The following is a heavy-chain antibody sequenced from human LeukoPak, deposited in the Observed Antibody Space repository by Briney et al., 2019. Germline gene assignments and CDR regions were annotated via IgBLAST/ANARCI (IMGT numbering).Heavy chain of an antibody. D-gene: IGHD5-18*01. CDR1: GFTFSSYA. CDR3: AKDNSHYYYYYMDV. Sequence: GESLRISCAGSGFTFSSYAMSWVRQAPGKGLEWVSAISGSGGSTYYADSVKGRFTISRDNSKNTLYLQMNSLRAEDTAVYYCAKDNSHYYYYYMDVWGKGTTVTVSS. CDR2: ISGSGGST. J-gene: IGHJ6*03. V-gene: IGHV3-23*01.